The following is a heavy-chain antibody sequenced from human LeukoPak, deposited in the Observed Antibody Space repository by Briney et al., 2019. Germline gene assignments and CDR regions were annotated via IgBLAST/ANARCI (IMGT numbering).Heavy chain of an antibody. CDR2: ISYDGSNK. CDR3: ARPQYCSSTSCYNWFDA. J-gene: IGHJ5*02. V-gene: IGHV3-30*04. Sequence: PGGSLRLSCAASGFTFSSYAMHWVRQAPGKGLEWVAVISYDGSNKYYADSVKGRFTISRDNSKNTLYLQMNSLRAEDTAVYYCARPQYCSSTSCYNWFDAWGQGTLVTVSS. D-gene: IGHD2-2*01. CDR1: GFTFSSYA.